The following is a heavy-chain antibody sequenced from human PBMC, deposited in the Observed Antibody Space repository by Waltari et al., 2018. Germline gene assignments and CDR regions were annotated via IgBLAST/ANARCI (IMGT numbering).Heavy chain of an antibody. CDR1: GGSFSGYY. J-gene: IGHJ6*02. CDR3: ARGRCISTWFCQYYDVDV. CDR2: INHSGST. V-gene: IGHV4-34*01. Sequence: QVHLQQWGAGLLKPSETLSLTCGVYGGSFSGYYWSWIRQPPGKGLEWIGEINHSGSTNYNPSLKSRVTMSVDTSKSQFSLKLSSVTAADTAVYYCARGRCISTWFCQYYDVDVWGQGATVIVSS. D-gene: IGHD2-8*01.